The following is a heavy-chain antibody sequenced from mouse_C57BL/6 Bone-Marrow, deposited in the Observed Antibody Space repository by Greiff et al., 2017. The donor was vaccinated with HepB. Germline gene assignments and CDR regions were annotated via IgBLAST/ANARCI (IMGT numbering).Heavy chain of an antibody. J-gene: IGHJ2*01. CDR2: INPSSGYT. CDR3: ASRVSYPAY. CDR1: GYTFTSYT. D-gene: IGHD1-1*01. Sequence: VQLQQSGAELARPGASVKMSCKASGYTFTSYTMHWVKQRPGPGLEWIGYINPSSGYTKYNQKFKDKATLTADKSSSTAYIQLSSLTSEDSAVYYCASRVSYPAYWGQGTTLTVSS. V-gene: IGHV1-4*01.